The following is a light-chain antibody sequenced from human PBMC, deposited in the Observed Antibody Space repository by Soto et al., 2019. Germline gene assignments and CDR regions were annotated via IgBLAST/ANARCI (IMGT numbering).Light chain of an antibody. CDR3: QQRKT. CDR2: AAS. CDR1: QSISSY. V-gene: IGKV1-39*01. J-gene: IGKJ1*01. Sequence: DIQMTQSPSSLSASVGARVTITCRASQSISSYLNWYQQKPGKAPKLLIYAASSLQSGVPSRFSGSGSGTDFTLNISSLQPEDFATYYCQQRKTFGQGTKVEIK.